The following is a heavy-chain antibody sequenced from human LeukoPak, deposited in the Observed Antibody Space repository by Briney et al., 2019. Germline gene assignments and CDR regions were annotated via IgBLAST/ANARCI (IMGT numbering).Heavy chain of an antibody. Sequence: TGGSLRLSCVGSGFTSIAYALTWARQAPGKGLEWVSAISGSGGSTYYADSVKGRFTISRDNSKNTLYLQMNSLRAEDTAVYYCAKDSSYYYDSSGYYWGQGTLVTVSS. V-gene: IGHV3-23*01. CDR3: AKDSSYYYDSSGYY. D-gene: IGHD3-22*01. CDR1: GFTSIAYA. CDR2: ISGSGGST. J-gene: IGHJ4*02.